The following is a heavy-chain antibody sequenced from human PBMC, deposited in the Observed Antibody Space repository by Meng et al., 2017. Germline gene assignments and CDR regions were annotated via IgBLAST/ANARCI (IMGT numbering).Heavy chain of an antibody. J-gene: IGHJ3*02. Sequence: GGSLRLSCAASGFTVSSNYMSWVRQAPGKGLEWVSVIYSGGSTYYADSVKGRFTISRDNSKNTLYLQMNSLRAEDTAVYYWACYSSGYYLPKYDHAFDIWGQGTMVTVSS. CDR3: ACYSSGYYLPKYDHAFDI. CDR1: GFTVSSNY. CDR2: IYSGGST. V-gene: IGHV3-53*05. D-gene: IGHD3-22*01.